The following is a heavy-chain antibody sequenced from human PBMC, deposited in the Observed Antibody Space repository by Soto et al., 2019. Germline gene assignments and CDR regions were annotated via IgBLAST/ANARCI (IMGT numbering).Heavy chain of an antibody. CDR2: ISGSGGST. D-gene: IGHD3-3*01. CDR1: GFTFSSYA. V-gene: IGHV3-23*01. CDR3: ARVGADLRFLEWLLYGSDY. J-gene: IGHJ4*02. Sequence: GGSLRLSCAASGFTFSSYAMSWVRQAPGKGLEWVSAISGSGGSTYYADSVKGRFTISRDNSKNTLYLQMNSLRAEDTAVYYCARVGADLRFLEWLLYGSDYWGQGTLVTVSS.